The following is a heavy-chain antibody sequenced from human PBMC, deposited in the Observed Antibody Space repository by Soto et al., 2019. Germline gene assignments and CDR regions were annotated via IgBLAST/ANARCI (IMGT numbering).Heavy chain of an antibody. CDR2: IKQDGSEK. CDR1: GFTFSSYW. J-gene: IGHJ4*02. V-gene: IGHV3-7*01. CDR3: ARVASGSYSYYFDY. Sequence: GGSLRLSCAASGFTFSSYWMSWVRQAPGKGLEWVANIKQDGSEKYYVDSVKGRFTISRDNAKNSLYLQMNSLRAEDTAVYYCARVASGSYSYYFDYWGQETLVTVSS. D-gene: IGHD1-26*01.